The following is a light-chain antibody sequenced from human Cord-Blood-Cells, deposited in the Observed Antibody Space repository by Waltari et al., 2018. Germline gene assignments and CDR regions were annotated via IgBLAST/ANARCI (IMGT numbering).Light chain of an antibody. J-gene: IGLJ2*01. Sequence: QAVLTQPSSLSASPGASASLTCTLRSGINVGTYRIYWYQQKPGSPPQYLLRYKSDSDKQQGSGVPSRFSGSTDASANAGILLISGLQSEDEADYYCMIWHSSASMVFGGGTKLTVL. CDR2: YKSDSDK. CDR1: SGINVGTYR. CDR3: MIWHSSASMV. V-gene: IGLV5-45*02.